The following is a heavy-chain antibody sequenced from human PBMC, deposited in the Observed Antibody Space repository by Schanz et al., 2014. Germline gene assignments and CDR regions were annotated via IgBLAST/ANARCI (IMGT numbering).Heavy chain of an antibody. CDR1: EFTFSTDA. Sequence: EVQLLESGGGLVQPGGSLRLSCAASEFTFSTDAMSWVRQAPGKGLEWLSVISASGGDTYYADSVKGRFTISRDNSKNTLYLQINSLRAEDTAVYYCAKVRYSSGWRGDYFDEWGQGTLVTVAS. D-gene: IGHD6-25*01. CDR2: ISASGGDT. J-gene: IGHJ4*02. V-gene: IGHV3-23*01. CDR3: AKVRYSSGWRGDYFDE.